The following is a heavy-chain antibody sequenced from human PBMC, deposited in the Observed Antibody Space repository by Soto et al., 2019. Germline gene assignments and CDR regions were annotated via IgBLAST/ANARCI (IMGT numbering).Heavy chain of an antibody. CDR2: ISSSGSTI. CDR3: AGLVRSGGSHLLLAWGMDV. V-gene: IGHV3-11*01. CDR1: GFTFSDYY. Sequence: QVQLVESGGGLVKPGGSLRLSCAASGFTFSDYYMSWIRQAPGKGLEWVSYISSSGSTIYYADSVKGRFTISRDNAKNPLYLQMNRLRAEDTAVYYCAGLVRSGGSHLLLAWGMDVWGQGTTVTVSS. J-gene: IGHJ6*02. D-gene: IGHD2-15*01.